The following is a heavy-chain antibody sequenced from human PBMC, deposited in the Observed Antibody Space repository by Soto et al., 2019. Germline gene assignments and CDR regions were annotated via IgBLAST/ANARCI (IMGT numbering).Heavy chain of an antibody. Sequence: ASVKVSCKASGYTFTSYGISWVRQAPGQGLEWMGWISSYNGNTKYAQKLQGRVTMTTDTSTSTAYMELRSLRSDDTAVYYCASGLAYYYDSSGLDYWGQGTLVTVSS. CDR2: ISSYNGNT. J-gene: IGHJ4*02. V-gene: IGHV1-18*01. CDR3: ASGLAYYYDSSGLDY. D-gene: IGHD3-22*01. CDR1: GYTFTSYG.